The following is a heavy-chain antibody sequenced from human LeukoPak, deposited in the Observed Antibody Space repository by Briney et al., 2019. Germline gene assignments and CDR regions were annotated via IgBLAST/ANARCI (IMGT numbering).Heavy chain of an antibody. J-gene: IGHJ5*02. CDR3: ATSAAAGTSPHWFDP. D-gene: IGHD6-13*01. CDR1: GYTLTELS. CDR2: FDPEDGET. Sequence: ASVKVSCKVSGYTLTELSMHWVRQAPGKGLEWMGGFDPEDGETIYAQKFQGRVTMTEDTSTDTAYMELSSLRSEDTAVYYCATSAAAGTSPHWFDPWGQGTLVTVSS. V-gene: IGHV1-24*01.